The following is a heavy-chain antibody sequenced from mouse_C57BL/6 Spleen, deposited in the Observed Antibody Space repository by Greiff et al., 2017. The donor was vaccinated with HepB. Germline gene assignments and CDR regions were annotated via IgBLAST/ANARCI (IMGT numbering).Heavy chain of an antibody. V-gene: IGHV1-55*01. CDR2: IYPGSGST. Sequence: QVQLQQPGAELVKPGASVKMSCKASGYTFTSYWITWVKQRPGQGLEWIGDIYPGSGSTNYNEKFKSKATLTVDTSSSTAYMQLSSLTSEDSAVYYCARHYGSSYDYAMDYWGQGASVTVSS. CDR1: GYTFTSYW. D-gene: IGHD1-1*01. CDR3: ARHYGSSYDYAMDY. J-gene: IGHJ4*01.